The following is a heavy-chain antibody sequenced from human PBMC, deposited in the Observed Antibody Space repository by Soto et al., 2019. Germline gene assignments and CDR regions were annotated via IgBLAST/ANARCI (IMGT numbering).Heavy chain of an antibody. CDR1: GFRFSSYG. V-gene: IGHV3-30*18. CDR3: VKDPLYSSGWYGAFDI. Sequence: QVQLVESGGGVVQPGRSLRLSCAASGFRFSSYGMHWVRQAPGKGPEWVAVISYHGSDEYYGDSVKGRFTISRDNSRNTLFLEMNSLRPEDTDVYYCVKDPLYSSGWYGAFDIWGQGTMVTVSS. D-gene: IGHD6-19*01. CDR2: ISYHGSDE. J-gene: IGHJ3*02.